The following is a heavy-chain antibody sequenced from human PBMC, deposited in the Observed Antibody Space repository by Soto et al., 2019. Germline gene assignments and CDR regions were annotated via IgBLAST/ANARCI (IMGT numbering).Heavy chain of an antibody. Sequence: GGSLRLSCAASGFTFSSYSMNWVRQAPGKGLELVSSISSSSSYIYYADSVKGRFTISRDNAKNSLYLQMNSLRAEDTAVYYCASSRGIYSLIREFDYWGQGTLVTVSS. D-gene: IGHD3-10*01. CDR3: ASSRGIYSLIREFDY. CDR2: ISSSSSYI. CDR1: GFTFSSYS. V-gene: IGHV3-21*01. J-gene: IGHJ4*02.